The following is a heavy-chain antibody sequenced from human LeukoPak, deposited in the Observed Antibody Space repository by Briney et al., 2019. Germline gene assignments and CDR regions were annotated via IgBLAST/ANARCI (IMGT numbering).Heavy chain of an antibody. D-gene: IGHD3-10*01. CDR3: AKSNGYGLIDI. V-gene: IGHV4-59*12. Sequence: PSETLSLTCTVSGGSISSYYWSWIRQPPGKALEWIGNIFYSGSTYYSPSLKSRVTISLDTSRNQFSLKLNSVTAADTAVYYCAKSNGYGLIDIWGQGTMVTVSS. CDR1: GGSISSYY. J-gene: IGHJ3*02. CDR2: IFYSGST.